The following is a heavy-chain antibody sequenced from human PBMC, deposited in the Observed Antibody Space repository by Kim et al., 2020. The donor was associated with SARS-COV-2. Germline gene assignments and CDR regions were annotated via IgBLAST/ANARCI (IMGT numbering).Heavy chain of an antibody. CDR1: GGSISNYY. V-gene: IGHV4-59*08. D-gene: IGHD3-9*01. CDR2: IFNSGTT. J-gene: IGHJ5*02. CDR3: ARNRTVGDWYPLFDP. Sequence: SETLSLTCTVSGGSISNYYWSWIRQPPGKGLEWIGHIFNSGTTNYNPSLKNRLTISVDTTKNKLSLRLNSVIASDTAVFYCARNRTVGDWYPLFDPSGQG.